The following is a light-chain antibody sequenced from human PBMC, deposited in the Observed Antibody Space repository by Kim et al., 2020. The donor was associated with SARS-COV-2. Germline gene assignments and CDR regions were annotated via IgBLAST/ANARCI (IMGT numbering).Light chain of an antibody. Sequence: SYELTQPPSVSVSPGQTASITCSGDKLGDKYACWYQQKPGQSPVLVIYQDSKRPSGIPERFSGSNSGNTATLTISGTQAVDEADYYCQAWDSSTASVFGT. CDR2: QDS. V-gene: IGLV3-1*01. J-gene: IGLJ1*01. CDR3: QAWDSSTASV. CDR1: KLGDKY.